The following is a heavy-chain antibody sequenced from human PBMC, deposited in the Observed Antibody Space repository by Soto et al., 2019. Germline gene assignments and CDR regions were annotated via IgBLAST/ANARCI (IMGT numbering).Heavy chain of an antibody. CDR2: INHSGST. J-gene: IGHJ4*02. V-gene: IGHV4-34*01. CDR1: GGSFSGYY. D-gene: IGHD6-13*01. Sequence: PSETLSLTCAVYGGSFSGYYWSWIRQPPGKGLEWIGEINHSGSTNYNPSLKSRVTISVDTSKNQFSLKLSSVTAADTAVYYCARGLERPYSSAAAGYDYWGQGTLVTVSS. CDR3: ARGLERPYSSAAAGYDY.